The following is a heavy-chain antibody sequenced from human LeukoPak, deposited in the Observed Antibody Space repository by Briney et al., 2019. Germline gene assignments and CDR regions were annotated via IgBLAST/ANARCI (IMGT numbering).Heavy chain of an antibody. J-gene: IGHJ6*03. CDR3: ARGRYTYYGSGSYYYYYYYMDV. CDR1: GGSISSYY. D-gene: IGHD3-10*01. V-gene: IGHV4-59*12. Sequence: SETLSLTCTVSGGSISSYYWSWIRQPPGKGLEWIGYIHYSGSTNYNPSLKSRVTISVDMSKNQFSLKLSSVTAADTAVYYCARGRYTYYGSGSYYYYYYYMDVWGKGTTVTVSS. CDR2: IHYSGST.